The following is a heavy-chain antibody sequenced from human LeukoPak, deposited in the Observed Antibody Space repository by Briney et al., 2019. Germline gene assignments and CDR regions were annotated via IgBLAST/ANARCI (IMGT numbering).Heavy chain of an antibody. Sequence: GGSLRLSCAASGFTFSSYAMSWVRQAPGKGLEWVSAISGSGGSTYYADSVKGRFTISRDNSKNTLYLQMNSLRAEDTAVYYCAKGPSSGWWGYYYGMDVWGKGTTVTVSS. CDR2: ISGSGGST. V-gene: IGHV3-23*01. CDR1: GFTFSSYA. D-gene: IGHD6-19*01. J-gene: IGHJ6*04. CDR3: AKGPSSGWWGYYYGMDV.